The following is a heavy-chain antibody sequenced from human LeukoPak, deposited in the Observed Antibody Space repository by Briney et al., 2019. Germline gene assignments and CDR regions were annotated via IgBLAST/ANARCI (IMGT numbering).Heavy chain of an antibody. CDR3: ARSASYDSTSYYIYYFLDV. D-gene: IGHD3-22*01. V-gene: IGHV3-66*01. CDR2: IYTDGTT. J-gene: IGHJ6*03. CDR1: GFTVSSNY. Sequence: QSGGSLRLSCAASGFTVSSNYMSWVRQAPGKGLEWVSVIYTDGTTHYADSVKGRFTISRDSSKNTLYLQMSSLRAEDTAVYYCARSASYDSTSYYIYYFLDVWGKGTTVTISS.